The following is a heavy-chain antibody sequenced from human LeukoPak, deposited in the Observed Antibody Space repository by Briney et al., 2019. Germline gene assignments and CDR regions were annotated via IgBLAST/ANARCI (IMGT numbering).Heavy chain of an antibody. D-gene: IGHD5-18*01. CDR3: AREGIRGYSYGYLAY. CDR1: GGSFSGYY. V-gene: IGHV4-34*01. CDR2: INHSGST. Sequence: SETLSLTCAAYGGSFSGYYWSWIRQPPGKGLEWIGEINHSGSTNYNPSLKSRVTISVDTSKNQFSLKLSSVTAADTAVYYCAREGIRGYSYGYLAYWGQGTLVTVSS. J-gene: IGHJ4*02.